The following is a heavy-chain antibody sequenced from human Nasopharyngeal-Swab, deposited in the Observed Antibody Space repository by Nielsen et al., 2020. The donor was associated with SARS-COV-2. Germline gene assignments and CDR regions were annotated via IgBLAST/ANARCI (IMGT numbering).Heavy chain of an antibody. CDR3: ARLGIQLWSKNWFDP. D-gene: IGHD5-18*01. CDR2: IDPSDSYT. Sequence: GESLKISCKGSGYSFTSYWISWVRQMPGKDLEWMGRIDPSDSYTNYSPSFQGHVTISADKSISTAYLQWSSLKASDTAMYYCARLGIQLWSKNWFDPWGQGTLVTVSS. V-gene: IGHV5-10-1*01. J-gene: IGHJ5*02. CDR1: GYSFTSYW.